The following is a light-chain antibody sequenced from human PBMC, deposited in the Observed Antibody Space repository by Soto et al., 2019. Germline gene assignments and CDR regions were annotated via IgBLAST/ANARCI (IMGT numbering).Light chain of an antibody. V-gene: IGLV2-14*01. CDR3: SSYTSSSTRVV. CDR2: DVS. CDR1: SSAVGGYNY. J-gene: IGLJ2*01. Sequence: QSVLTQPASVSGSPGQSITISCTGTSSAVGGYNYVSWYQQHPGKAPKLMIYDVSNRPSGVSNRFSGSKSGNTASLTISGLQAEDEADYYCSSYTSSSTRVVFGGGTKVTVL.